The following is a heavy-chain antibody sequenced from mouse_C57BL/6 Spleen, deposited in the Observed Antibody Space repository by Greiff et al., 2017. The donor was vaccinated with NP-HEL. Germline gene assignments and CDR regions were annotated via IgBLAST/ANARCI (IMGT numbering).Heavy chain of an antibody. CDR2: ISSGSSTI. CDR1: GFTFSDYG. V-gene: IGHV5-17*01. J-gene: IGHJ4*01. CDR3: ASRTDYYGSFYSAMDY. Sequence: EVQLVESGGGLVKPGGSLKLSCAASGFTFSDYGMHWVRQAPEKGLEWVAYISSGSSTIYYADTVKGRFTISRDNAKNNLFLQMTSLRSEDTAMYYCASRTDYYGSFYSAMDYWGQGTSVTVSS. D-gene: IGHD1-1*01.